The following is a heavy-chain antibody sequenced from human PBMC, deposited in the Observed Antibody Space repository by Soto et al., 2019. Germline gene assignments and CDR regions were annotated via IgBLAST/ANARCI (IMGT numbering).Heavy chain of an antibody. V-gene: IGHV3-48*03. CDR2: ISSRGTKI. Sequence: PGGSLRLSCAASGFTFSSYEMNWVRQAPGKGLEWVSYISSRGTKIYYADSVKGRFTTSSDSSRTTVYLQMSSLRPDDTAVYSCATWHLQEHAYDIWGQGTMVTVSS. D-gene: IGHD1-1*01. J-gene: IGHJ3*02. CDR3: ATWHLQEHAYDI. CDR1: GFTFSSYE.